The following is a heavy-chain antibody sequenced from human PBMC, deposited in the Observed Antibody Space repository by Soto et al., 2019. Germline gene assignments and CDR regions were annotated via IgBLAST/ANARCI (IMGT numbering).Heavy chain of an antibody. D-gene: IGHD6-6*01. Sequence: QVQLVQSGAEVKKPGSSVKVSCKASGGTFSSYAISWVRQAPGQGLEWMGGIIPIFGTANYAQKFQGRVTMTEEESTSSADMELSSPRCEDTAVYYCARGDEYSSSLFDPWGQGTLVTVSS. J-gene: IGHJ5*02. V-gene: IGHV1-69*01. CDR2: IIPIFGTA. CDR3: ARGDEYSSSLFDP. CDR1: GGTFSSYA.